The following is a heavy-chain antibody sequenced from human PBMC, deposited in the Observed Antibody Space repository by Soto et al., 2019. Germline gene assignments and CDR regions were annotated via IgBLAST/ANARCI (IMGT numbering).Heavy chain of an antibody. CDR3: ATNSLYSSSWYAFDI. V-gene: IGHV1-24*01. J-gene: IGHJ3*02. Sequence: ASVKVSCEVSGYTLTELSMHWVRQAPGKGLEWMGGFDPEDGETIYAQKFQGRVTMTEDTSTDTAYMELSSLRSEDTAVYYCATNSLYSSSWYAFDIWGQGTMVTVSS. CDR2: FDPEDGET. CDR1: GYTLTELS. D-gene: IGHD6-13*01.